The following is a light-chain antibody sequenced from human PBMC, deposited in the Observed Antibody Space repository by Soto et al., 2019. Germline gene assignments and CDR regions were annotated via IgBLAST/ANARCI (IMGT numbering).Light chain of an antibody. CDR3: QHYNNWTRT. V-gene: IGKV3-15*01. CDR2: GAS. CDR1: QSVSSN. Sequence: EIVMTQSPATLSVSPGERATLSCRASQSVSSNLAWYQQKPGQAPRLLIYGASTRDTGIPARFSGSGSGTEFTLTISSLQSEDFAVYYCQHYNNWTRTFGQGTKVEIK. J-gene: IGKJ1*01.